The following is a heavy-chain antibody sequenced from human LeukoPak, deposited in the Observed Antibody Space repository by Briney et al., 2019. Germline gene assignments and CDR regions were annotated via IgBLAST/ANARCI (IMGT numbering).Heavy chain of an antibody. CDR3: AGGPTVYGMDV. CDR1: GYSFTNYW. Sequence: GESLKISCKASGYSFTNYWIGWVRQMPGKGLAWMGIIYPGDSHTRYSPSFQGQVTISADKSIGTAYLQWSSLKASDTAIYYCAGGPTVYGMDVWGQGTTVTVSS. V-gene: IGHV5-51*01. CDR2: IYPGDSHT. D-gene: IGHD2-15*01. J-gene: IGHJ6*02.